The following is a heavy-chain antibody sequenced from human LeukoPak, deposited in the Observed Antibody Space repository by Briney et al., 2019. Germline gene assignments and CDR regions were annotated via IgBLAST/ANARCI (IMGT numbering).Heavy chain of an antibody. D-gene: IGHD3-22*01. V-gene: IGHV3-30*18. J-gene: IGHJ3*02. Sequence: GGSLRLSCAASGFTFSSYGMHWVRQAPGKGLGWVSVISYDGSNKYYADSVKGRFTISRDNSKNTLYLQMSSLRAEDTAVYYCAKMYYYDSSGYKGAFDIWGQGTMVTVSS. CDR2: ISYDGSNK. CDR3: AKMYYYDSSGYKGAFDI. CDR1: GFTFSSYG.